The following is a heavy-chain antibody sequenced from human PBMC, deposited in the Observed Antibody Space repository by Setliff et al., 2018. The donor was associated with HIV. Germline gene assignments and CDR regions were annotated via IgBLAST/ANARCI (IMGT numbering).Heavy chain of an antibody. Sequence: SETLSLTCAVYGESLSDYYWSWIRQPPGKGLEWIGEINHNKSSDYNPSLKSRVTMSVDTSKNQFSLKVRSVTAADTAVYYCARQKKSSSWSPNDYWGQGTLVTVS. CDR2: INHNKSS. CDR1: GESLSDYY. CDR3: ARQKKSSSWSPNDY. J-gene: IGHJ4*02. D-gene: IGHD2-2*01. V-gene: IGHV4-34*01.